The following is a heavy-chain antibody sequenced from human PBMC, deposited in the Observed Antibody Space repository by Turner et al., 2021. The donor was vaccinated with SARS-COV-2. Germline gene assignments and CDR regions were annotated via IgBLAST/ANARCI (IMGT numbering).Heavy chain of an antibody. CDR1: GFTFSDQW. J-gene: IGHJ4*02. D-gene: IGHD6-13*01. V-gene: IGHV3-74*01. CDR2: ISDDGSSA. Sequence: VQLVESGGDFVHHGGSLRLSCVGSGFTFSDQWKHWVRQGPGKGLVWVSRISDDGSSASYGGSVRGRFTVSRDNAKNTLYLQMNSLRPDDTGVYYCTRRGIAAAGNDYWGQGTLVTVSS. CDR3: TRRGIAAAGNDY.